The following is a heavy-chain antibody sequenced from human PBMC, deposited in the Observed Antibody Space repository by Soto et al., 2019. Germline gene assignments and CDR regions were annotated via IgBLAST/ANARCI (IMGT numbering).Heavy chain of an antibody. CDR1: GGTFSSYA. J-gene: IGHJ4*02. CDR2: IIPIFGTA. Sequence: QVQLVQSGAEVKTPGSSVKVSCKASGGTFSSYAISWVRQAPGQGLEWMGGIIPIFGTANYAKQFQGRVTITADEATRRASMGLSSLRSEDTAVYYCAVFFDYGGQGTLVTVSS. V-gene: IGHV1-69*01. CDR3: AVFFDY.